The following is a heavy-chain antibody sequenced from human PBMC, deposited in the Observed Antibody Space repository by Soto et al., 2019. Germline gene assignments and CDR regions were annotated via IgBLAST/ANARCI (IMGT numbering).Heavy chain of an antibody. Sequence: GGSLRLSCAASGFTFDDYAMHWVRQAPGKGLEWVSGISWNSGSIGYADSVKGRFTISRDDAKNSLYLQINSLRGEDSATYYCARSGDKYNVLDYWGQGTQVTVSS. D-gene: IGHD3-10*02. V-gene: IGHV3-9*01. J-gene: IGHJ4*02. CDR1: GFTFDDYA. CDR2: ISWNSGSI. CDR3: ARSGDKYNVLDY.